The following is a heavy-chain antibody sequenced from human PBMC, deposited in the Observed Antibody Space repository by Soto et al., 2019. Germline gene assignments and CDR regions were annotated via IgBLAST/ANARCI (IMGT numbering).Heavy chain of an antibody. CDR1: GGAFSGYY. V-gene: IGHV4-34*01. CDR3: ARGDIHCSGGSCYSGYFDY. CDR2: INHSGST. Sequence: TLSLTFAVYGGAFSGYYWSWSRQPPGQGLEWIGEINHSGSTNYNPSLKSRVTISVDTSKNQFSLKLSSVTAADTAVYYCARGDIHCSGGSCYSGYFDYWGQGTLVTVSS. D-gene: IGHD2-15*01. J-gene: IGHJ4*02.